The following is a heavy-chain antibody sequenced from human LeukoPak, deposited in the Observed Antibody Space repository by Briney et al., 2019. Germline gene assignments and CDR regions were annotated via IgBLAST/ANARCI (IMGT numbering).Heavy chain of an antibody. D-gene: IGHD3-10*01. V-gene: IGHV4-61*02. CDR3: ARDGAMVRGVIIKGYHY. J-gene: IGHJ4*02. CDR2: IYTSGST. Sequence: SETLSLTCTVSGGSISSGSYYWSWIQQPAGKGLEWIGRIYTSGSTNYNPSLKSRVTISVDTSKNQFSLKLSSVTAADTAVYYCARDGAMVRGVIIKGYHYWGQGTLVTVSS. CDR1: GGSISSGSYY.